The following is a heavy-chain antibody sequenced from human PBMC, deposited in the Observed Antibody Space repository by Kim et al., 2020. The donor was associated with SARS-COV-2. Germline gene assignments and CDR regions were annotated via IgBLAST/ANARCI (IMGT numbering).Heavy chain of an antibody. Sequence: QFTICRDNSKNTLYLQMNSLRAEDTAVYYCAKCSPHCRSTSCYTYYFDYWGQGTLVTVSS. V-gene: IGHV3-23*01. J-gene: IGHJ4*02. D-gene: IGHD2-2*02. CDR3: AKCSPHCRSTSCYTYYFDY.